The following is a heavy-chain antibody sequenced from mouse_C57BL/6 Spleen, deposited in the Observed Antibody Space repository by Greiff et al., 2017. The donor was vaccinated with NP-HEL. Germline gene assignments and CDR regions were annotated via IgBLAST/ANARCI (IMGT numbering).Heavy chain of an antibody. CDR3: VGDYDRDAY. CDR2: IDPSDSYT. Sequence: QVQLQQPGAELVKPGASVKLSCKASGYTFTSYWMQWVKQRPGQGLEWFGEIDPSDSYTNYNQKFKGKATLTVDTSSSTAYMQLSSLTSEDSAVYYCVGDYDRDAYWGQGTLVTVSA. V-gene: IGHV1-50*01. D-gene: IGHD2-4*01. CDR1: GYTFTSYW. J-gene: IGHJ3*01.